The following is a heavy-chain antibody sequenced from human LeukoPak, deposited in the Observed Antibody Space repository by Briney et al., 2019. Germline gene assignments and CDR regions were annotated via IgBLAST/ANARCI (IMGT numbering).Heavy chain of an antibody. V-gene: IGHV3-23*01. CDR3: AKGTLGRDGYKFLGAFDI. J-gene: IGHJ3*02. CDR1: GFTFSSYA. D-gene: IGHD5-12*01. CDR2: ISGSGGST. Sequence: GGSLRLSCAASGFTFSSYAMSWVRQAPGKGLEWVSAISGSGGSTYYADSVKGRFTISRDNSKNTLYLQMNSLRAEDTAVYYCAKGTLGRDGYKFLGAFDIWGQGTMVTVSS.